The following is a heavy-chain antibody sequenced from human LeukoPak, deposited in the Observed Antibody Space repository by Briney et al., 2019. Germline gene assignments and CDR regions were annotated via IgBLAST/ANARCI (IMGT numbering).Heavy chain of an antibody. D-gene: IGHD2-15*01. CDR2: IYYSGST. J-gene: IGHJ4*02. Sequence: PSETLSLTCTVSGGSIGSYYWSWIRQPPGKGLEWIGYIYYSGSTNYNPSLKSRVTISVDTSKNQFSLKLSSVTAADTAVYYCAVLGYCSGGSCYPYWGQGTLVTVSS. V-gene: IGHV4-59*01. CDR3: AVLGYCSGGSCYPY. CDR1: GGSIGSYY.